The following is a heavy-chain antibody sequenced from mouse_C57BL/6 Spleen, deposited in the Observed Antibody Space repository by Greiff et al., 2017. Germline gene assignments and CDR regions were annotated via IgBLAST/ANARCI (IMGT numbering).Heavy chain of an antibody. J-gene: IGHJ4*01. V-gene: IGHV1-54*01. CDR2: INPGRGGT. CDR3: ARGGYGSSYVGDAMDY. D-gene: IGHD1-1*01. CDR1: GYAFTNYL. Sequence: QVQLQQSGAELVRPGTSVKVSCKASGYAFTNYLIEWVKQRPGQGLEWIGVINPGRGGTNYNEKFKGKATLTADKSSSTAYMQLSSLTSEDSAVYFCARGGYGSSYVGDAMDYWGQGTSVTVSS.